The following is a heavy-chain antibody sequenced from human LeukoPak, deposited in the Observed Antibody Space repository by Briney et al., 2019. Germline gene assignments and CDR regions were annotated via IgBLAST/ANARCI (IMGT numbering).Heavy chain of an antibody. Sequence: ASVKVSCKVSGDTFAAYGFAWVRQAPGQGLEWVGWISAFSGSTVYAQNLRGRVTMTTDTSTTTVYMGLRSLRSDDTAVYYCAREFYGSGGKLTVHYWGQGTLVTVSS. CDR3: AREFYGSGGKLTVHY. CDR2: ISAFSGST. D-gene: IGHD3-10*01. V-gene: IGHV1-18*01. CDR1: GDTFAAYG. J-gene: IGHJ4*02.